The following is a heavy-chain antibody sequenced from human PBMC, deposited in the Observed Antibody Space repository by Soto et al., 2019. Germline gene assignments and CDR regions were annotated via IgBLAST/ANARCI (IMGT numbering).Heavy chain of an antibody. J-gene: IGHJ4*02. V-gene: IGHV1-46*01. CDR1: GYNFTHYH. Sequence: QVQVVQSGAEVKKPGASVKVSCKKSGYNFTHYHVHWVRQAPGQGLEWMGAINPNGGSTTYARHVQGRFTMASDSSTSTVYMEMGSLRSDDSAVYYCALPKNTLGWYNFWGQGTLVTVS. CDR2: INPNGGST. CDR3: ALPKNTLGWYNF. D-gene: IGHD6-19*01.